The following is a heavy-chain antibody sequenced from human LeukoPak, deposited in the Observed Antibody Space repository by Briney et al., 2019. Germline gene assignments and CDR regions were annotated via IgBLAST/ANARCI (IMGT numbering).Heavy chain of an antibody. V-gene: IGHV3-23*01. Sequence: GGSLRLSCAASGFTFSSYAMSWVRQAPGKGLEWVSAISGSGGSTYYADSVKGRFTISRDNSKNTLYLQMNSLRAEDTAVHYCAKGDIVATIFEVENYFDYWGQGTLVTVSS. J-gene: IGHJ4*02. CDR2: ISGSGGST. CDR1: GFTFSSYA. D-gene: IGHD5-12*01. CDR3: AKGDIVATIFEVENYFDY.